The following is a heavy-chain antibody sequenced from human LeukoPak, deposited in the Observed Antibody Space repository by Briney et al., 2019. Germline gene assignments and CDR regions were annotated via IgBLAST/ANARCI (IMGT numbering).Heavy chain of an antibody. Sequence: SVKVSCKASGGTFSSYAISLVRQAPGQGLEWMGGIIPIFGTANYAQKFQGRVTITTDESTSTAYMELSSLRSEDTAVYYCAINKYYDILTGYKGSFGYWGQGTLVTVSS. J-gene: IGHJ4*02. CDR1: GGTFSSYA. CDR3: AINKYYDILTGYKGSFGY. CDR2: IIPIFGTA. V-gene: IGHV1-69*05. D-gene: IGHD3-9*01.